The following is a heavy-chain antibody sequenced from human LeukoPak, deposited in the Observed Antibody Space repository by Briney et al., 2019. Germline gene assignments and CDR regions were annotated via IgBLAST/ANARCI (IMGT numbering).Heavy chain of an antibody. CDR2: ISYSGST. CDR1: GVSISTYS. V-gene: IGHV4-59*12. CDR3: ARDSVQLLYGTPYYYGMDV. Sequence: SETLSLTCTVSGVSISTYSWSWIRQPPGKGLEWIGYISYSGSTSYNPSLRSRVTISVDTSKNQFSLKLSSVTAADTAVYYCARDSVQLLYGTPYYYGMDVWGQGTTVTVSS. J-gene: IGHJ6*02. D-gene: IGHD2-2*02.